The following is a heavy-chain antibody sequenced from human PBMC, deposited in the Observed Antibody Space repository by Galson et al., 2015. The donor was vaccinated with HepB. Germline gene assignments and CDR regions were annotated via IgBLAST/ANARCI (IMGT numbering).Heavy chain of an antibody. CDR1: GFTFSSYG. CDR3: AKGHSPPLWFGELLYPPPGYYGMDV. J-gene: IGHJ6*02. Sequence: SLRLSCAASGFTFSSYGMHWVRQAPGKGLEWVAVISYDGSNKYYADSVKGRFTISRDNSKNTLYLQMNSLRAEDTAVYYCAKGHSPPLWFGELLYPPPGYYGMDVWGQGTTVTVSS. CDR2: ISYDGSNK. V-gene: IGHV3-30*18. D-gene: IGHD3-10*01.